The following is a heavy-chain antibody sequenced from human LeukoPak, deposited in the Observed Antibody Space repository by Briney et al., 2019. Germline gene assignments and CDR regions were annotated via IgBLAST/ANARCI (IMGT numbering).Heavy chain of an antibody. CDR2: IIPIFGTA. CDR3: ARDRGGFRQGSNWNYVRYFDY. D-gene: IGHD1-7*01. V-gene: IGHV1-69*05. Sequence: GSSVKVSCKASGGTFSSYAISWVRQAPGQGLEWMGGIIPIFGTANYAQKFQGRVTITTDESTSTAYMELSSLRSEDTAVYYCARDRGGFRQGSNWNYVRYFDYWGQGTLVTVSS. CDR1: GGTFSSYA. J-gene: IGHJ4*02.